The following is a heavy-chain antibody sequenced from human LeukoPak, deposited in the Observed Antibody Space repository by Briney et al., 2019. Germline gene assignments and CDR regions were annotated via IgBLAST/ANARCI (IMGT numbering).Heavy chain of an antibody. Sequence: PGGSLRLSCAASGFTFSSYSMNWVRQAPGKGLEWVSSISSSSSYIYYADSVKGRFTISRDNSKNTLYLQMNSLRAEDTAVYYCAKDGARSITMVRGVMDVWGKGTTVTVSS. CDR2: ISSSSSYI. CDR3: AKDGARSITMVRGVMDV. J-gene: IGHJ6*04. D-gene: IGHD3-10*01. CDR1: GFTFSSYS. V-gene: IGHV3-21*04.